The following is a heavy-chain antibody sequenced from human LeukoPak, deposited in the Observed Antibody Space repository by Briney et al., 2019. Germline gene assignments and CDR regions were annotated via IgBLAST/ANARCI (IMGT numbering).Heavy chain of an antibody. D-gene: IGHD3-10*01. CDR3: ARATYYYGSGSYKTHSYFDY. Sequence: SETLSLTCAVYGGSFSGYYWSWIRQPPGKGLEWIGEINHSGSTNYNPSLRSRVTISADTSKNQFSLKLSSVTAADTAVYYCARATYYYGSGSYKTHSYFDYWGQGTLVTVSS. CDR1: GGSFSGYY. CDR2: INHSGST. J-gene: IGHJ4*02. V-gene: IGHV4-34*01.